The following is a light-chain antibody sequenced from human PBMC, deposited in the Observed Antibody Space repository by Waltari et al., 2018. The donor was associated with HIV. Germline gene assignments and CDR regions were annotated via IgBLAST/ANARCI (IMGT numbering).Light chain of an antibody. CDR3: LQHNTFPRT. CDR1: RDIRND. Sequence: DIQMTQSPPSLSASVGDIVTITCRASRDIRNDLGWYQQKPGMAPKRLIYAASNLQTGVPSRFSGSRSGTEFIITINSLQPEDFATYYCLQHNTFPRTFGQGTKVEV. J-gene: IGKJ1*01. V-gene: IGKV1-17*01. CDR2: AAS.